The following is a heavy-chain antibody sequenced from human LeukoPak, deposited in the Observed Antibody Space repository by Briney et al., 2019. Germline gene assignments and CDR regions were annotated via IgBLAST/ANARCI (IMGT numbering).Heavy chain of an antibody. V-gene: IGHV3-23*01. CDR1: GFTFSSYA. J-gene: IGHJ3*01. CDR3: ARGFIMVRDLIVNLDFGGP. Sequence: PGGSLRLSCAASGFTFSSYAMSWVRQAPGKGLEWVSAISGSGGSTYYADSVRGRFTISRDSSQNTLFLQMSSLRAEDTAMYYCARGFIMVRDLIVNLDFGGPWGQGTMVTVSS. D-gene: IGHD3-10*01. CDR2: ISGSGGST.